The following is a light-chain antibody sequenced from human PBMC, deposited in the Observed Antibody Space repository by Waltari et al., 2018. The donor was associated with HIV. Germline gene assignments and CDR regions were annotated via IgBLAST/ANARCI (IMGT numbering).Light chain of an antibody. Sequence: QSALTQSASVSGSPGQSITISCTGTSSDVGSYNLVSWYQHHPGKAPKLMIYEVNKRPSVVSNRFSVSKSGNTASLTISGLQAEDEADYYCCSYAGSSTSVVFGGGTKLTVL. V-gene: IGLV2-23*02. CDR1: SSDVGSYNL. CDR2: EVN. J-gene: IGLJ2*01. CDR3: CSYAGSSTSVV.